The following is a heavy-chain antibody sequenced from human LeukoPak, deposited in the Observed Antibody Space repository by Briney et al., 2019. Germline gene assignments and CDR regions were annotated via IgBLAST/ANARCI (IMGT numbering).Heavy chain of an antibody. CDR2: ISSSGSTI. V-gene: IGHV3-11*04. CDR1: VFTFSDYY. J-gene: IGHJ6*03. CDR3: PRDRSGVYYYYYYMDV. Sequence: GGSLRLSCAASVFTFSDYYMSWIRQAPGKGLEWVSYISSSGSTIYYADSVKGRFTISRDNAKNSLYLQMNSLRAEDTAVYYCPRDRSGVYYYYYYMDVWGKGTTVTVSS.